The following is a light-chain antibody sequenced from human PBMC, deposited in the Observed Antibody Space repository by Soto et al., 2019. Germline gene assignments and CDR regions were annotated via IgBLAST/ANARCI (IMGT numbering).Light chain of an antibody. V-gene: IGKV3-15*01. Sequence: EIVLTQSPATLSVSQGYRVTLSCRASQSVDINLAWYQQRPGQAPRLLVYGASTKATDMPGRFSGRGSGTEFTLTIHNLQSEDFAVYYCQQYRNWHRTFGQGTKVEIK. CDR2: GAS. J-gene: IGKJ1*01. CDR3: QQYRNWHRT. CDR1: QSVDIN.